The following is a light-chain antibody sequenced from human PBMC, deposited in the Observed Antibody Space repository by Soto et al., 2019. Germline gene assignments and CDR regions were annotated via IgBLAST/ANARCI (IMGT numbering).Light chain of an antibody. V-gene: IGKV3-20*01. CDR1: QGLTSNF. J-gene: IGKJ1*01. CDR2: GAS. CDR3: QQYGSSHT. Sequence: ETLLTQSPAALSLSPGEIATVSCRASQGLTSNFLAWYQQKPGQAPSLLIYGASNRATGVPDRFSGGGSGTDFTLTISRLEPEDFAVYYCQQYGSSHTFGQGTKVDI.